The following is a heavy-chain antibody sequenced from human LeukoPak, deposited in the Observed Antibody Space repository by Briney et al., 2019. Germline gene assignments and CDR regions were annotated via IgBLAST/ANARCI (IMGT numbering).Heavy chain of an antibody. Sequence: GESLRLSCAGSGVSFSSHWLHWVRHVPGKGLEWVARINGDVIAINYADSVKGRFTISRDNAKNTVYLQIDRLRVEATAVFYCARGGSPFYWGGGTPVTVSS. CDR3: ARGGSPFY. J-gene: IGHJ4*02. CDR2: INGDVIAI. D-gene: IGHD3-10*01. CDR1: GVSFSSHW. V-gene: IGHV3-74*01.